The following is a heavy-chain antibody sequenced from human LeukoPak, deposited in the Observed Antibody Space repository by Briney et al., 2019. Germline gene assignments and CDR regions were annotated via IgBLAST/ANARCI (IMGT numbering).Heavy chain of an antibody. D-gene: IGHD3-10*01. CDR1: GGSISSTSYC. Sequence: SETLSLTCTVSGGSISSTSYCWGWIRQSPGKGLEWIGSICYGGGSYYHPSLKSRVAISVDTSKNQFSLNLTSVTAADTAVYYCARRGGSGRALDYWGLGTLVTVSS. V-gene: IGHV4-39*01. J-gene: IGHJ4*02. CDR3: ARRGGSGRALDY. CDR2: ICYGGGS.